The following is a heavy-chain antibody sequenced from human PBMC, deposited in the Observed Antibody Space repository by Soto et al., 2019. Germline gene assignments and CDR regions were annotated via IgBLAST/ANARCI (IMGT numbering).Heavy chain of an antibody. Sequence: QSGGSLRLSCAASGFTFSSYEMNWVRQAPGKGLEWVSYISSSGSTIYYADSVKGRFTISRDNAKNSLYLQMNSLRAEDTAVYYCARVTRRWFDPWGQGTLVTVSS. CDR1: GFTFSSYE. J-gene: IGHJ5*02. CDR2: ISSSGSTI. CDR3: ARVTRRWFDP. V-gene: IGHV3-48*03. D-gene: IGHD2-2*01.